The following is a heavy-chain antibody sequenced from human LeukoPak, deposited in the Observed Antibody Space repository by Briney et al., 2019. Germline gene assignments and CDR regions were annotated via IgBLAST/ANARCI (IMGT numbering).Heavy chain of an antibody. V-gene: IGHV4-34*01. J-gene: IGHJ4*02. CDR1: GLTFSNAW. CDR2: INHSGST. CDR3: ARGRWNYHY. Sequence: GSLRLSCAAPGLTFSNAWMGWVRQPPGKGLEWIGEINHSGSTNYNPFLKSRVTISVDTSKNQFSLKLSSVTAADTAVYYCARGRWNYHYWGQGTLVTVSS. D-gene: IGHD1-7*01.